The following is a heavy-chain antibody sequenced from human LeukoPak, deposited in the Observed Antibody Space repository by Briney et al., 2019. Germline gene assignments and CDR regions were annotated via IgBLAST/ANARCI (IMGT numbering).Heavy chain of an antibody. CDR2: IYPGDSDT. J-gene: IGHJ4*02. D-gene: IGHD2-2*01. CDR3: ARQRYCSTTSCSFYFDY. Sequence: GESLKISCKGSGYSFSSYWIGWVRQMPGKGLEWMGIIYPGDSDTRYSPSFQGQVTISADMSVGTAYLQWSSLKASDTAMYYCARQRYCSTTSCSFYFDYWGQGTLVTVSS. CDR1: GYSFSSYW. V-gene: IGHV5-51*01.